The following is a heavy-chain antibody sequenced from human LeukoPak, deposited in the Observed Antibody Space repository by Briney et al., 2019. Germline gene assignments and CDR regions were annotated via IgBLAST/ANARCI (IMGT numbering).Heavy chain of an antibody. CDR3: AKNEYYYDSSGYWI. D-gene: IGHD3-22*01. CDR2: ISYDGSNK. V-gene: IGHV3-30-3*02. CDR1: GFTFSSYA. Sequence: GGSLRLSCAASGFTFSSYAMHWVRQAPGKGLEWVAVISYDGSNKNYADSVKGRFTISRDNSKNTLYLQMNSLRAEDTAVYYCAKNEYYYDSSGYWIWGQGTLVTVSS. J-gene: IGHJ4*02.